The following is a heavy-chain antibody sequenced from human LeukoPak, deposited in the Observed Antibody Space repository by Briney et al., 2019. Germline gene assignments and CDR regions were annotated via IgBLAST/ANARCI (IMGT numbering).Heavy chain of an antibody. CDR2: IYYSGST. V-gene: IGHV4-30-4*01. D-gene: IGHD2-15*01. CDR3: ARDRGYCSGGSCLDNWFDP. Sequence: SQTLSLSCTVSGGSITSGDYYWRWIRQPPGKCLEWIRYIYYSGSTYYNPSLKSRVAMSVATTKNQFSLRLSSVTAADTAVYYCARDRGYCSGGSCLDNWFDPWGQGTLVTVSS. J-gene: IGHJ5*02. CDR1: GGSITSGDYY.